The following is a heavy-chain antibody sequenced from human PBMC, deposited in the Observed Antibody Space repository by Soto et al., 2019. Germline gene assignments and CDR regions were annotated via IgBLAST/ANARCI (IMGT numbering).Heavy chain of an antibody. V-gene: IGHV6-1*01. CDR3: ARCGYGDYSYYYGIDV. D-gene: IGHD4-17*01. CDR2: TYYRSKWYN. CDR1: GDSVSSNSAA. J-gene: IGHJ6*02. Sequence: SHTLSLTCAISGDSVSSNSAAWNWIRQSPSRGLEWLGRTYYRSKWYNDYAVSVKSRITINPDTSKNQFSLQLNSVTPEDTAVYYCARCGYGDYSYYYGIDVWGQGTXVTVAS.